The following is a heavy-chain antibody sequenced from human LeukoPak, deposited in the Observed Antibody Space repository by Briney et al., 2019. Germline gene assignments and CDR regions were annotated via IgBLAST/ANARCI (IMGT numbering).Heavy chain of an antibody. Sequence: PSQTLSLTCTVSGGSITSGGYYWSWIRQHPGKGLEWIGYIYYSGTTYYNPSLKSRVSISEDTSKNQFSLNLSSVTAADTAVYYCARDLGQYSYINYWGQGTLVTVSS. CDR3: ARDLGQYSYINY. J-gene: IGHJ4*02. V-gene: IGHV4-31*03. CDR2: IYYSGTT. CDR1: GGSITSGGYY. D-gene: IGHD5-18*01.